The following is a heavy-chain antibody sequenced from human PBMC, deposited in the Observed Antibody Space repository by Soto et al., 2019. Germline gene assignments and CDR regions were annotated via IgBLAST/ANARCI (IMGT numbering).Heavy chain of an antibody. CDR3: ARRQSRSWYGL. J-gene: IGHJ4*02. V-gene: IGHV4-39*01. D-gene: IGHD6-13*01. Sequence: PSECRSLTCIVSGGSISSSSYYWGWIRQPPWKGLEWIGSIYYSGSTYYSPSLKSRVTISVDTSKNQFSLKLSSVTAAATAVYYCARRQSRSWYGLWGQGTLVTVS. CDR2: IYYSGST. CDR1: GGSISSSSYY.